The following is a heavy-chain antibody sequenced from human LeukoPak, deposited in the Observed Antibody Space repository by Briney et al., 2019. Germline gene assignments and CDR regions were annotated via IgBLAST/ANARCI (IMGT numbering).Heavy chain of an antibody. J-gene: IGHJ4*02. CDR3: ARDMALSYYDSSGCFDY. Sequence: ASVKVSCKASGYTFTGYYMHWVRQAPGQGLEWMGWISAYNGNTNYAQKLQGRVTMTTDTSTSTAYMELRSLRSDDTAVYYCARDMALSYYDSSGCFDYWGQGTLVTVSS. CDR1: GYTFTGYY. D-gene: IGHD3-22*01. CDR2: ISAYNGNT. V-gene: IGHV1-18*04.